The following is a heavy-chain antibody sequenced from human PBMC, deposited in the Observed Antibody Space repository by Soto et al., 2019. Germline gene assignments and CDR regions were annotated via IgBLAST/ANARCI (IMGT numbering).Heavy chain of an antibody. J-gene: IGHJ6*02. CDR2: ISYDGSNK. CDR1: GFTFSSYG. Sequence: QVQLVESGGGVVQPGRSLRLSCAASGFTFSSYGMHWVRQAPGKGLEWVAVISYDGSNKYYADSLKGRFTISRDNSKNTLYLQINTLRPEDTAVYYCPKDARLRIPSSGMAVWGQGTTVTVSS. CDR3: PKDARLRIPSSGMAV. V-gene: IGHV3-30*18. D-gene: IGHD4-17*01.